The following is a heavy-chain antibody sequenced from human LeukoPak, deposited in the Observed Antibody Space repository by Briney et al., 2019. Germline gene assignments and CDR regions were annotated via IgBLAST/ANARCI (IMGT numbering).Heavy chain of an antibody. J-gene: IGHJ4*02. V-gene: IGHV3-33*01. D-gene: IGHD3-16*01. CDR3: AREDQYDYVWGSPRYYFDY. CDR1: VFTFSSYG. CDR2: IWYDGSNK. Sequence: GGSLRLSCAASVFTFSSYGMHWVRQAPGKGLEWVAVIWYDGSNKYYADSVKGRFTISRDNSKNTLYLQMNSLRAEDTAVYYCAREDQYDYVWGSPRYYFDYWGQGTLVTVSS.